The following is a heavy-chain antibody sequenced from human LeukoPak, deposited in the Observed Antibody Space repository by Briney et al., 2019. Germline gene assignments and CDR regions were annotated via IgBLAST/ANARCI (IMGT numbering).Heavy chain of an antibody. D-gene: IGHD4-23*01. Sequence: GGSLQISCKGSGYSFTSYWIGWVRQLPGKGLEWMGIIYPGDSDTRYSPSFQGQVTISADRSISTAYLQWSSLKASDTAMYYCARLGRPVVTSPGYFDYWGQGTLVTVSS. CDR3: ARLGRPVVTSPGYFDY. J-gene: IGHJ4*02. CDR1: GYSFTSYW. CDR2: IYPGDSDT. V-gene: IGHV5-51*01.